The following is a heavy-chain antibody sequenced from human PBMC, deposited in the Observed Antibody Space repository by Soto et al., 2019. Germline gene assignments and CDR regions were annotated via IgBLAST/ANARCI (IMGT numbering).Heavy chain of an antibody. D-gene: IGHD1-26*01. Sequence: GGSLRLSCAASGFTFSSYAMHWVRQAPGKGLEWVAVISYDGSNKYYADSVKGRFTISRDNSKNTLYLQMNSLRAEDTAVYYCARGNSGSYPKISYYGMDVWGQGTTVTVSS. CDR3: ARGNSGSYPKISYYGMDV. J-gene: IGHJ6*02. CDR1: GFTFSSYA. CDR2: ISYDGSNK. V-gene: IGHV3-30-3*01.